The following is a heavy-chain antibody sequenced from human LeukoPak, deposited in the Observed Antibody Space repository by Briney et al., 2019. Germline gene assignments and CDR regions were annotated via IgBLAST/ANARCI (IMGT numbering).Heavy chain of an antibody. CDR2: ISSSSSYI. D-gene: IGHD3-10*01. J-gene: IGHJ5*02. CDR1: GFTFSDYY. CDR3: ARDRYGSVAWFDP. V-gene: IGHV3-21*01. Sequence: AGGSLRLSCAASGFTFSDYYMNWVRQAPGKGLEWVSSISSSSSYIYYADSVKGRFTISRDNAKNSLYLQMNSLRAEDTAVYYCARDRYGSVAWFDPWGQGTLVTVSS.